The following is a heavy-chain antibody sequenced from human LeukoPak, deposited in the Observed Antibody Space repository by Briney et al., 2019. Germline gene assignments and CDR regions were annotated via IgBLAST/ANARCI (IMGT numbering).Heavy chain of an antibody. CDR1: GFTFSRYS. D-gene: IGHD6-19*01. V-gene: IGHV3-21*01. CDR2: ISSSSSYI. Sequence: GGSLRLSCAASGFTFSRYSMNWVRQAPGKGLEWVSSISSSSSYIYYADSVKGRFTISRDNAKNSLYLQMNSLRAEDTAVYYCAGETGAVASDAFDIWGQGTMVTVSS. CDR3: AGETGAVASDAFDI. J-gene: IGHJ3*02.